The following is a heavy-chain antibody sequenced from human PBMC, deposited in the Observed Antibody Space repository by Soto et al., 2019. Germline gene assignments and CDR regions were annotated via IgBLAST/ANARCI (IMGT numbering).Heavy chain of an antibody. J-gene: IGHJ6*02. D-gene: IGHD4-17*01. CDR2: IYYSGST. Sequence: QVRLEESGPGLVKPSETLSLICSVSGGSVNNANYFWNWIRHHPENGLEGIGYIYYSGSTRYNPSFKTRATLSIDTSKNQFSLRRNSVTVADTAVYFCARDADYGGSRGGMYVWGRGTTVTVSS. V-gene: IGHV4-31*03. CDR3: ARDADYGGSRGGMYV. CDR1: GGSVNNANYF.